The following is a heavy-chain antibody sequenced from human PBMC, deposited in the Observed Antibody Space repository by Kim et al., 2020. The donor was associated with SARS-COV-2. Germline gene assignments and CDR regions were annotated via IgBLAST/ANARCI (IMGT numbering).Heavy chain of an antibody. CDR1: GGSMSSYY. CDR3: GRRRYVDYDLDM. V-gene: IGHV4-59*08. CDR2: IYYTGAT. Sequence: SETLSLTCTVSGGSMSSYYWTWIRQPPGKGLQWIGNIYYTGATDYNPSLERRVSMTIDMSGDRFSFRLTSLSAADTALYFCGRRRYVDYDLDMWG. D-gene: IGHD4-17*01. J-gene: IGHJ3*02.